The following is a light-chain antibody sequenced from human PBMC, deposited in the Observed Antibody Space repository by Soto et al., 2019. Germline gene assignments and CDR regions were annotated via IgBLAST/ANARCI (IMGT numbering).Light chain of an antibody. V-gene: IGKV3-15*01. Sequence: EIVMMQSPATLPVSPGERATLSCRASQSVSSNLAWYQQRPGQAPRLLIYGASTRATGIPARFSGSGSGTEFTLTISSLKSEDFAVYYCQQYDNWPLTFGQGTKVDIK. J-gene: IGKJ1*01. CDR1: QSVSSN. CDR2: GAS. CDR3: QQYDNWPLT.